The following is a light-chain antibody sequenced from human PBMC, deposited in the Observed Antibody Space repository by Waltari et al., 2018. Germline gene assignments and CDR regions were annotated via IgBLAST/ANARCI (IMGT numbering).Light chain of an antibody. V-gene: IGKV1D-12*01. CDR1: QDVARW. CDR2: AAS. CDR3: QQANSFPPT. J-gene: IGKJ3*01. Sequence: DIHMTQSPSSVSASVGDRVTITCRASQDVARWFAWDQQKPREAPNLLIYAASSLHSGVPSRFSGSGSGTDFTLTISSLQPDDFATYYCQQANSFPPTFGPGTTVDIK.